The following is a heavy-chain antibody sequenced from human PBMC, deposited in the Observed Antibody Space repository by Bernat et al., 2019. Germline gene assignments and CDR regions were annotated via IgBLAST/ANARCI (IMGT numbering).Heavy chain of an antibody. V-gene: IGHV4-39*01. D-gene: IGHD6-13*01. J-gene: IGHJ4*02. CDR1: GGSISSSSYY. Sequence: QLQLQESGPGLVKPSETLSLTCIVSGGSISSSSYYWGWIRQPPGKGLEWIGSIYYSGSTYYNPSLKSRVTIPVDTSKNQFSLKLNSVAAADTAVYHCARHGLSIAAAAYPFDSWGQGTLVTVSS. CDR2: IYYSGST. CDR3: ARHGLSIAAAAYPFDS.